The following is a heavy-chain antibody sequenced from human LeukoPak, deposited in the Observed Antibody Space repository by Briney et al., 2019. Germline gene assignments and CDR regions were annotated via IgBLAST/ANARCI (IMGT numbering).Heavy chain of an antibody. J-gene: IGHJ5*02. CDR2: MNPNSGNT. CDR3: ARSPRQWLRRHNWFDP. CDR1: GYTFTSYD. V-gene: IGHV1-8*03. D-gene: IGHD6-19*01. Sequence: GASVKVSCKASGYTFTSYDINWVRQATGQGLEWMGWMNPNSGNTGYAQKFQGRVTITRNTSISTAYMELSSLRSEDTAVYYCARSPRQWLRRHNWFDPWGQGTLVTVSS.